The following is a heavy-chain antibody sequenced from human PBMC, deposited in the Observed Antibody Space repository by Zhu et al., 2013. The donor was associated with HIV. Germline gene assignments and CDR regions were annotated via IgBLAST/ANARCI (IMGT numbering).Heavy chain of an antibody. CDR1: GYTFTGYY. Sequence: QVQLVQSGAEVKKPGASVKVSCKASGYTFTGYYMHWVRQAPGQGLEWMGWINPNSGGTNYAQKFQGWVTMTRDTSISTACMELSRLRSDDTAVYYCATGYCSGGSCYNFDYWGQGTLVTVSS. CDR3: ATGYCSGGSCYNFDY. D-gene: IGHD2-15*01. J-gene: IGHJ4*02. CDR2: INPNSGGT. V-gene: IGHV1-2*04.